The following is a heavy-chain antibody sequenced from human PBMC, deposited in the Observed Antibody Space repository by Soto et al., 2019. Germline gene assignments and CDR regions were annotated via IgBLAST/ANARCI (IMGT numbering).Heavy chain of an antibody. CDR3: AKDRPRRTSGYFFDY. D-gene: IGHD1-1*01. V-gene: IGHV3-53*01. J-gene: IGHJ4*02. Sequence: TGGSLRLSCAASGFTVSSKYMSWVRQAPGKGLEWVSVIYSGGSTYYADSVKGRSTTSRDNSKNMLYLQMNNLRAEDTALYYCAKDRPRRTSGYFFDYWGQGTPVTVSS. CDR2: IYSGGST. CDR1: GFTVSSKY.